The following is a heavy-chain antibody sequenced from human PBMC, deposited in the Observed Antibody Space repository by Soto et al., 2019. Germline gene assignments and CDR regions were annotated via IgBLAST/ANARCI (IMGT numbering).Heavy chain of an antibody. J-gene: IGHJ6*02. Sequence: SVKVSCKASGGTFSSYAISWVRQAPGQGLEWMGGIIPIFGTANYAQKFQGRVTITADESTSTAYMELSSLRSEDTAVYYCARPIYYDYHFDYYYGMDVWGQGTTVTVSS. CDR1: GGTFSSYA. CDR3: ARPIYYDYHFDYYYGMDV. D-gene: IGHD3-9*01. CDR2: IIPIFGTA. V-gene: IGHV1-69*13.